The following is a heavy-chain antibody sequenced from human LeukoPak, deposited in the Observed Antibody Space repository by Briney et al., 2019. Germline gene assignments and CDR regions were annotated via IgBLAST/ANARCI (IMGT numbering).Heavy chain of an antibody. CDR3: ARGRVPAARWDGFDP. V-gene: IGHV4-39*07. CDR1: GGSISSSSYY. Sequence: PSETLSLTCTVSGGSISSSSYYWGWIRQPPGKGLEWIGSIYYSGSTYYNPSLKSRVTISVDRSKNQFSLKLSSVTAADTAVYYCARGRVPAARWDGFDPWGQGTLVIVSS. CDR2: IYYSGST. J-gene: IGHJ5*02. D-gene: IGHD2-2*01.